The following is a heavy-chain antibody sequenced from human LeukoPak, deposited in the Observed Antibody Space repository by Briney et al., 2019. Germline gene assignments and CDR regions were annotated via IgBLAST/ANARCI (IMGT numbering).Heavy chain of an antibody. CDR3: ARQRQGAYYDSSGYPNDAFDI. CDR1: GYRFTSYW. Sequence: GESLKISCKGSGYRFTSYWIGWVRQMPGKGLEWMGIIYPGDSDTRYSPSFQGQVTISADKSISTAYLQWGSLKASDTAMYFCARQRQGAYYDSSGYPNDAFDIWGQGTMVTVSS. J-gene: IGHJ3*02. D-gene: IGHD3-22*01. CDR2: IYPGDSDT. V-gene: IGHV5-51*01.